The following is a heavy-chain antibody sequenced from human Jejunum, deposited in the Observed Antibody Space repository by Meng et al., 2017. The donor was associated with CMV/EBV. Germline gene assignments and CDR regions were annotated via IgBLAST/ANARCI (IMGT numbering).Heavy chain of an antibody. CDR1: GYTFTDYY. Sequence: CKASGYTFTDYYLHWVRHAPGQGLEWIGRINPHNGATDYAQKFQGRVTLTRVTSINTAYMELSRLTSDDTAIYYCARDEGTSASSDYWGQGSLVTVSS. CDR2: INPHNGAT. J-gene: IGHJ4*02. D-gene: IGHD2-8*02. CDR3: ARDEGTSASSDY. V-gene: IGHV1-2*06.